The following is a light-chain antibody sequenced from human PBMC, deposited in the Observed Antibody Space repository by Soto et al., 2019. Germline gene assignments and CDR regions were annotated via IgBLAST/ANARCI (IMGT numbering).Light chain of an antibody. V-gene: IGKV1-8*01. CDR1: QDIHNY. J-gene: IGKJ1*01. CDR3: QHDYNDPGT. CDR2: AAS. Sequence: AVLLTQSPSSFSASTGDRATITCRASQDIHNYLAWYQQVPGKAPKILLYAASILQTGVPSRFSGSGSGTDFTLSIDGLQSEDFATYFCQHDYNDPGTFGQGTTVE.